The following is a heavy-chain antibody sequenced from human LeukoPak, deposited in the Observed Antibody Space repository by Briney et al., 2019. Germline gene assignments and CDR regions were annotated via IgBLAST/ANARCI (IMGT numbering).Heavy chain of an antibody. CDR1: GFTFSSYG. J-gene: IGHJ4*02. CDR3: ARDSPGDYALDY. V-gene: IGHV3-30*03. D-gene: IGHD4-17*01. Sequence: GGSLRLSCAASGFTFSSYGMHWVRQAPGKGLEWVAVISYDGSNKYYADSVKGRFTISRDNSKNTLYLQMNSLRAEDTAVYYCARDSPGDYALDYWGQGTLVTVSS. CDR2: ISYDGSNK.